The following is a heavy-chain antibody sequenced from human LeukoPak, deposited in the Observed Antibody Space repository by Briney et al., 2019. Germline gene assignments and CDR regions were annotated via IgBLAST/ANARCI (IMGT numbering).Heavy chain of an antibody. CDR1: GFTFSSYA. V-gene: IGHV4-39*01. J-gene: IGHJ4*02. CDR3: ARTSSYDSSGYYLDYFDY. CDR2: IYYSGST. Sequence: GSLRLSCAASGFTFSSYAMNWVRQAPGKGLEWIGSIYYSGSTYYNPSLKSRVTISVDTSKNQFSLKLSSVTAADTAVYYCARTSSYDSSGYYLDYFDYWGQGTLVTVSP. D-gene: IGHD3-22*01.